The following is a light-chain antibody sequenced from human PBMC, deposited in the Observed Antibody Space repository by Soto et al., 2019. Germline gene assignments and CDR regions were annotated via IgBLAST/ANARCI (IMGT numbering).Light chain of an antibody. CDR3: QQRSNWPLT. J-gene: IGKJ4*01. Sequence: ETGLTQSPATLSLSPGERATLSCRASQSVSSYLAWYQQKPGQAPRLLIYDASNRATGIPARFSGSGSGTDFTLTISSLEPADFGVYYCQQRSNWPLTFGGGTKLDIK. CDR1: QSVSSY. CDR2: DAS. V-gene: IGKV3-11*01.